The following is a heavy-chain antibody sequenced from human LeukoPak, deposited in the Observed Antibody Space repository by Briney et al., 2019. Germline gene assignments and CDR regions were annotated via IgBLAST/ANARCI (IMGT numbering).Heavy chain of an antibody. J-gene: IGHJ6*03. D-gene: IGHD3-16*01. Sequence: GGSLRLSCAASGFTFTSYGMHWLRQAPGKGLEWVAFIWNDGTNKYYADSGRGRFTIATDNCKNTLYLRMHSLKAEDTAVYYCAKDAVKVAMIRRVPHYMDVWGKGTTVTIS. CDR3: AKDAVKVAMIRRVPHYMDV. CDR2: IWNDGTNK. V-gene: IGHV3-30*02. CDR1: GFTFTSYG.